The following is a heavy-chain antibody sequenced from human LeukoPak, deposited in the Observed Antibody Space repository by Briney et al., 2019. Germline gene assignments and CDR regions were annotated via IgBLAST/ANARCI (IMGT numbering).Heavy chain of an antibody. CDR3: ARVTMVRGVIITSYYYYYYMDV. D-gene: IGHD3-10*01. CDR2: MNPNSGNT. V-gene: IGHV1-8*01. J-gene: IGHJ6*03. CDR1: GYTFTSYD. Sequence: GASVKVSCKASGYTFTSYDINWVRQATGQGLEWMGWMNPNSGNTGYAQKFQGRVTMTRNTSISTAYMELSSLRSEDTAVYYCARVTMVRGVIITSYYYYYYMDVWGKGTTVTISS.